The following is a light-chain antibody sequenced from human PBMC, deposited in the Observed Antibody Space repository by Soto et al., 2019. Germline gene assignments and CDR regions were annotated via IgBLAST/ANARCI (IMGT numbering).Light chain of an antibody. V-gene: IGKV1-5*01. Sequence: DIQMTQSPSTLSVSVGDRVTITCRASQTLNTWLAWYQQKPGKAPKVLIYDASRFQSGVPSSFSGSISGTEFSLSNGGLYPDNFATSYSQPAYSFGQGTRLDIK. CDR2: DAS. CDR1: QTLNTW. J-gene: IGKJ2*01. CDR3: QPAYS.